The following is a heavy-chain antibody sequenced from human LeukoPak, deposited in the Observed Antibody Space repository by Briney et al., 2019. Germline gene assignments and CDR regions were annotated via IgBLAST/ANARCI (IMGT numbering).Heavy chain of an antibody. J-gene: IGHJ4*02. D-gene: IGHD3-3*01. V-gene: IGHV3-15*01. CDR3: AKDLVPPYDFWSGYPDY. Sequence: GESLRLSCAASRFSGFVFSNAWMYWVRQAPGRGLEWLGRVKSKIDGGTIDYAAPVKGRFTISRDNSKNTLYLQMNSLRAEDTAVYYCAKDLVPPYDFWSGYPDYWGQGTLVTVSS. CDR2: VKSKIDGGTI. CDR1: RFSGFVFSNAW.